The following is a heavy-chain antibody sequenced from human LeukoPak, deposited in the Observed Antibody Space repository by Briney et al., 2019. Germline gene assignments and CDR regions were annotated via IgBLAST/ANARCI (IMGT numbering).Heavy chain of an antibody. CDR2: IYSGGST. V-gene: IGHV3-53*01. Sequence: AGGSLRLSCAASGFTVSSNYMSWVRQAPGKGLEWVSVIYSGGSTYYADSVKGRFTISRDNSKNTLYLQMNSLRAGDTAVYYCARGNWNDDERLAYWGQGTLVTVSS. CDR1: GFTVSSNY. CDR3: ARGNWNDDERLAY. D-gene: IGHD1-1*01. J-gene: IGHJ4*02.